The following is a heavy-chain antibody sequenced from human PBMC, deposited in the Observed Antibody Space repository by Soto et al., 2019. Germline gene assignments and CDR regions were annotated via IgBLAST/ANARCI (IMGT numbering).Heavy chain of an antibody. J-gene: IGHJ6*02. CDR2: IYYSGST. Sequence: SETLSLTCTVSGGSISSYYWSWIRQPPGKGLEWIGYIYYSGSTNYNPSLKSRVTISVDTSKNQFSLKLSSVTAADTAVYYCAKAWAGVVQDPYYYYGMDVWGQGTTVTVSS. D-gene: IGHD3-3*01. CDR1: GGSISSYY. CDR3: AKAWAGVVQDPYYYYGMDV. V-gene: IGHV4-59*01.